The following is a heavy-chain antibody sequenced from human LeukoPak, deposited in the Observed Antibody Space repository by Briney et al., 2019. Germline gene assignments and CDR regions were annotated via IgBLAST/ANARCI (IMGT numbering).Heavy chain of an antibody. CDR2: IKQDGSEK. V-gene: IGHV3-7*05. J-gene: IGHJ4*02. Sequence: GGSLRLSCAASGFTFSNYWMSWVRQAPGKGLEWVANIKQDGSEKYYVDSVRGRFTISRDNAKNSLYLQMNSLRAEDTAVYYCARAEYCSGGSCYSRVFDYWGQGTLVTVSS. CDR1: GFTFSNYW. D-gene: IGHD2-15*01. CDR3: ARAEYCSGGSCYSRVFDY.